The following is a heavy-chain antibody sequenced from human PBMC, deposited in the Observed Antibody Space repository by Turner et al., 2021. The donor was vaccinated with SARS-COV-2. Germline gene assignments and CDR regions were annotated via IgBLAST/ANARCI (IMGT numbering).Heavy chain of an antibody. D-gene: IGHD5-18*01. J-gene: IGHJ4*02. CDR1: GFTFSSYA. V-gene: IGHV3-30-3*01. Sequence: QVQLVESGGGVVQPGRSLRLSCAASGFTFSSYAMHWVRQAPGKGLEWVAVISYDGSNKYYADSVKGRFTISRDNSKNTLYLQMNSLRAEDTAMYYCARDPEYVDTAMGLDYWGQGTLVTVSS. CDR2: ISYDGSNK. CDR3: ARDPEYVDTAMGLDY.